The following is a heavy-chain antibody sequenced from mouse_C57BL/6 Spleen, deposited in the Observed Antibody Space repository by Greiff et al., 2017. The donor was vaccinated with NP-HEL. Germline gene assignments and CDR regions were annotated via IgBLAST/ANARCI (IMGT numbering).Heavy chain of an antibody. V-gene: IGHV5-17*01. CDR3: ARNHYYGSSHVAD. J-gene: IGHJ3*01. CDR1: GFTFSDYG. Sequence: DVQVVESGGGLVKPGGSLKLSCAASGFTFSDYGMHWVRQAPEKGLEWVAYISSGSSTIYYADTVKGRFTISRDNAKNTLFLQMTSLRSEDTARYYCARNHYYGSSHVADWGPGTLVTVSA. CDR2: ISSGSSTI. D-gene: IGHD1-1*01.